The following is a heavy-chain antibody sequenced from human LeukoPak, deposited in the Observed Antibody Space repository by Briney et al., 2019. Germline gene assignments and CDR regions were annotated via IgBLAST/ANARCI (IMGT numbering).Heavy chain of an antibody. D-gene: IGHD1-26*01. CDR2: IYHTGNT. V-gene: IGHV4-38-2*01. CDR3: ARPLSGSFSFNY. Sequence: SETLSLTCDVSGYYISSGYYWGWIRQPPGKGLEWIGSIYHTGNTYYNPSLKSRVTISVDTSKNQFSLKLSSVTAADTAVYYCARPLSGSFSFNYWGQGTLVTVSS. CDR1: GYYISSGYY. J-gene: IGHJ4*02.